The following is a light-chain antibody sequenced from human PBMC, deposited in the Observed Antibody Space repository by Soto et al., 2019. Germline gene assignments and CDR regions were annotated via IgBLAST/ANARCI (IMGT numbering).Light chain of an antibody. CDR1: SSDVGGYNY. CDR3: NSYTSTSPL. J-gene: IGLJ2*01. CDR2: DVS. Sequence: QLVLTQPASVSGSPGQSITISCTGTSSDVGGYNYVSWYQQHPGKAPKLMIYDVSNRPLGVSNRFSGSKSGNTASLTISGLQAEDEADYYCNSYTSTSPLFGGGTQLTVL. V-gene: IGLV2-14*01.